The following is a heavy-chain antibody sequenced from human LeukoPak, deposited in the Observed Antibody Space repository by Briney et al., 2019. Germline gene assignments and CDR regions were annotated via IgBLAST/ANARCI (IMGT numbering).Heavy chain of an antibody. D-gene: IGHD3/OR15-3a*01. CDR3: ARGLGLVPIDY. CDR2: IYYSGST. J-gene: IGHJ4*02. V-gene: IGHV4-59*01. CDR1: GGSISSYY. Sequence: PSETLSLTCTVSGGSISSYYWSWIRQPPGKGLGWIGYIYYSGSTNYNPSLKSRVTISVDTSKNQFSLKLSSVTAADTAVYYCARGLGLVPIDYWGQGTLVTVSS.